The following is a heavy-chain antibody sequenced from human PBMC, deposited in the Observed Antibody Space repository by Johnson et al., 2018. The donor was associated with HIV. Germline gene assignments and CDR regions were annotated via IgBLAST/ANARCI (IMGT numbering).Heavy chain of an antibody. D-gene: IGHD3/OR15-3a*01. CDR1: GFTFDDYG. V-gene: IGHV3-20*04. CDR2: IPWNGGST. J-gene: IGHJ3*02. CDR3: ARGRTLDWGDACDI. Sequence: VQLVESGGGVVRPGGSLRLSCAASGFTFDDYGMSWVRQGPGKGLEWVASIPWNGGSTGYADSVKGRFTISRDNAKNSLYLQRNSLRAEDTALYYCARGRTLDWGDACDIWGQGTMVTVSS.